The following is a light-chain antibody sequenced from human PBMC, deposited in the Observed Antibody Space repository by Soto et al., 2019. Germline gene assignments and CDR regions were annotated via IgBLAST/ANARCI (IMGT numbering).Light chain of an antibody. J-gene: IGKJ2*01. Sequence: EIVLTQSPGTLSLSPGDRATLSCRASQSISSNYLAWYQQKPGRAPRLIIYGASSRATGSPDRFSGSGSGTDFTLTISRLEPEDCAVYFCQQYGSSPGTFGQGTKLDIK. CDR1: QSISSNY. CDR2: GAS. V-gene: IGKV3-20*01. CDR3: QQYGSSPGT.